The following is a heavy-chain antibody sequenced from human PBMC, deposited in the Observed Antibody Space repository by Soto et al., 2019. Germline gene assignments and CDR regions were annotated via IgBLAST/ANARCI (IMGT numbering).Heavy chain of an antibody. V-gene: IGHV3-23*01. D-gene: IGHD1-26*01. CDR3: AKDLYVQPPSGWFDP. CDR1: GFPFSDHA. J-gene: IGHJ5*02. CDR2: ITGRGDGT. Sequence: PGGSLRLSCAASGFPFSDHAMHWVRQTPGKGLEWVSAITGRGDGTYYADSVKGRFTISRDNSKSTLYLQMMSLRAEDTAVYYCAKDLYVQPPSGWFDPWGQGTVVTSPQ.